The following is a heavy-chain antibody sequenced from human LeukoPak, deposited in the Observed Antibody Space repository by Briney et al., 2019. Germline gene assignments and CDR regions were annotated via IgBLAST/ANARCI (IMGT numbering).Heavy chain of an antibody. CDR1: GFTFSSYE. J-gene: IGHJ5*02. CDR2: ISSSSSTI. V-gene: IGHV3-48*03. CDR3: ALVGATVA. Sequence: GGSLRLSCAASGFTFSSYEMNWVRQAPGKGLEWVSYISSSSSTIYYADSVKGRFTISRDNAKNSLYLQMNSLRAEDTAVYYCALVGATVAWGQGTLVTVSS. D-gene: IGHD1-26*01.